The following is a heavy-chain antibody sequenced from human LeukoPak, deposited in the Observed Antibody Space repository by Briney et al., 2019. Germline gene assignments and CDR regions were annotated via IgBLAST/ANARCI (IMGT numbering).Heavy chain of an antibody. J-gene: IGHJ4*02. CDR1: GDSISNSTYY. D-gene: IGHD2-2*01. CDR3: TRGVSTAVY. CDR2: FYYTGGT. Sequence: SETLSLTCTVSGDSISNSTYYWGWIRQSPGKGLEWIGNFYYTGGTYYNPSLKSRVTISVDTSKNQSSLKLTSVTAADTSIYYCTRGVSTAVYWGQGTLVTVSS. V-gene: IGHV4-39*01.